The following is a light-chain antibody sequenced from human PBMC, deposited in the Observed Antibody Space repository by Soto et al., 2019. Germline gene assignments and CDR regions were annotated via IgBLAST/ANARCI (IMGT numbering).Light chain of an antibody. CDR1: SGHSNYA. Sequence: QLVLTQSPSASASLGASVKLTCTLSSGHSNYAIAWHQQQPEKGPRYLLKVNSGGSHIKGDGIPDRFSGSSSWAERYLFISSLQSEDDADYYCQNWGTGSASLVFGGGTQLTVL. CDR2: VNSGGSH. CDR3: QNWGTGSASLV. J-gene: IGLJ7*01. V-gene: IGLV4-69*01.